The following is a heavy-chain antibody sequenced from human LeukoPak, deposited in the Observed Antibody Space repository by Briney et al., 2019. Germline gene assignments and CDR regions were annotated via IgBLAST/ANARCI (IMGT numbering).Heavy chain of an antibody. CDR3: AKGFEYSSSSVY. CDR2: IRYDGSNK. V-gene: IGHV3-30*02. D-gene: IGHD6-6*01. CDR1: GFAFSSYG. J-gene: IGHJ4*02. Sequence: GGSLRLSCAASGFAFSSYGVHWVRQAPGKGLEWVAFIRYDGSNKYYADSVKGRFTISRDNSKNTLYLQMNSLRAEDTAVYYCAKGFEYSSSSVYWGQGTLVTVSS.